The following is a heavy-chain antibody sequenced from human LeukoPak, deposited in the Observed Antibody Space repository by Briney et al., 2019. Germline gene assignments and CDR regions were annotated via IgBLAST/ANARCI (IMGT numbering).Heavy chain of an antibody. D-gene: IGHD3-10*01. CDR1: GYTLTELS. CDR2: MNPNSGST. CDR3: ARGGSGSGSLDF. J-gene: IGHJ4*02. V-gene: IGHV1-8*03. Sequence: GASVKVSCKVSGYTLTELSMHRVRQAPGKGLEWMGWMNPNSGSTGYAQKFQDRVTITRNTSINTAYMELSSLRSDDMAVYYCARGGSGSGSLDFWGQGTLVTVSS.